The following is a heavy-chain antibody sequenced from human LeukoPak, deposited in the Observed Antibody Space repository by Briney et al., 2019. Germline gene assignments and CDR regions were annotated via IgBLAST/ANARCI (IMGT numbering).Heavy chain of an antibody. CDR3: ARDGSSGSRDYYYYYGMDV. J-gene: IGHJ6*02. Sequence: GGSLRLSCAASGLTFSDYYMSWIRQAPGKGLEWVSYISSSGSSIFYADSVKGRFTISRDNAKNSLYLQMNSLRAEDTAVYYCARDGSSGSRDYYYYYGMDVWGQGTTVTVSS. CDR1: GLTFSDYY. V-gene: IGHV3-11*04. D-gene: IGHD3-22*01. CDR2: ISSSGSSI.